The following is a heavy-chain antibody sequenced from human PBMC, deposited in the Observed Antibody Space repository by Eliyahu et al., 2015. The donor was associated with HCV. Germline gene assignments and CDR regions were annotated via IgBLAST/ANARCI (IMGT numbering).Heavy chain of an antibody. V-gene: IGHV5-51*01. J-gene: IGHJ6*03. CDR1: GNSFTNYW. CDR3: ARLRGMAGLSPQSPYFYYYMDV. D-gene: IGHD6-13*01. CDR2: VFPDDSGT. Sequence: EVQLVQSGAAVKKPGESLTISCKGSGNSFTNYWIGWVRQLSGRGLEWMGKVFPDDSGTSYGPSFQGQVIISADKSSSTAFLQWSRLKASDTATYYCARLRGMAGLSPQSPYFYYYMDVWGKGTTVTVSS.